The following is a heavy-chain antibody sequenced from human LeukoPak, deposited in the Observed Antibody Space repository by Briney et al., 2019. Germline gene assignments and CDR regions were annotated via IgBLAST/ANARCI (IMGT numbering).Heavy chain of an antibody. V-gene: IGHV1-69*04. D-gene: IGHD3-16*01. CDR2: IIPILGIA. Sequence: GASVKVSCKASGGTFSSYAISWVRQAPGQGLEWMGRIIPILGIANYAQKFQGRVTITADKSTSTAYMELSSLRSEDTAVYYCARGPTSYSAAPFDYWGQGTLVTVSS. J-gene: IGHJ4*02. CDR1: GGTFSSYA. CDR3: ARGPTSYSAAPFDY.